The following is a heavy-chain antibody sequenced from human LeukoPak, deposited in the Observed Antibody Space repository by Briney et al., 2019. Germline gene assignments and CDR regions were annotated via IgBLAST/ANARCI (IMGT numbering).Heavy chain of an antibody. CDR2: IYYSGSS. D-gene: IGHD3-10*01. CDR3: AREFGDYVDY. J-gene: IGHJ4*02. Sequence: SETLSLTCTVSSGSISNYYWSWIRQPPGKELEWIGYIYYSGSSKYNPSLKSRVTISVDTSKNQFSLRLSSVTAADTAVYYCAREFGDYVDYWGQGTLVTVSS. V-gene: IGHV4-59*01. CDR1: SGSISNYY.